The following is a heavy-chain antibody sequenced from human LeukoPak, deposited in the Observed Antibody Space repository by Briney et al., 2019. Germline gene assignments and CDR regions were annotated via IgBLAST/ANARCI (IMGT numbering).Heavy chain of an antibody. CDR1: GFTFSSYS. J-gene: IGHJ4*02. D-gene: IGHD6-13*01. CDR2: ISRSSNTI. CDR3: ASTWAIAAAGNY. Sequence: PGGSLRLSCAASGFTFSSYSMNWVRQAPGKGLGWVSYISRSSNTIYYADSVKGRFTISRDNAKNSLYLQMNSLRAEDTAVYYCASTWAIAAAGNYWGQGTLVTVSS. V-gene: IGHV3-48*01.